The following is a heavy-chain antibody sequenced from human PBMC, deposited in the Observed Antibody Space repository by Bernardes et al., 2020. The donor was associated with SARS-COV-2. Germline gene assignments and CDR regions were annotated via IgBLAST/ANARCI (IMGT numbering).Heavy chain of an antibody. V-gene: IGHV4-34*01. D-gene: IGHD3-10*01. Sequence: SETLSLTCAVYGGSFSGYYWSWIRQPPGKGLEWIGEINHSGSTNYKPTLKSRVTITVDVSRKQFSLKLKSVTGADTAVYYCARAPLWFGARDRSGRFDPWGQGTLVTVSS. CDR3: ARAPLWFGARDRSGRFDP. CDR2: INHSGST. J-gene: IGHJ5*02. CDR1: GGSFSGYY.